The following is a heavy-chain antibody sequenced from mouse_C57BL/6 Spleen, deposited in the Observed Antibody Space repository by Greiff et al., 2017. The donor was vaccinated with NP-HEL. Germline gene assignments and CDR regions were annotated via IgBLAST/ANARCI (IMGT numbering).Heavy chain of an antibody. V-gene: IGHV5-4*03. CDR1: GFTFSSYA. D-gene: IGHD1-1*01. Sequence: EVNVVESGGGLVKPGGSLKLSCAASGFTFSSYAMSWVRQTPEKRLEWVATISDGGSYTYYPDNVKGRFTISRDNAKNNLYLQMSHLKSEDTAMYYCARVYYYGSDYFDYWGQGTTLTVSS. CDR3: ARVYYYGSDYFDY. CDR2: ISDGGSYT. J-gene: IGHJ2*01.